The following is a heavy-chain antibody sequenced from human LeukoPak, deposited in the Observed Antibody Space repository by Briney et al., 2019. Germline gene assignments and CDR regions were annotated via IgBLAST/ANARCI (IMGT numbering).Heavy chain of an antibody. CDR1: GGSISSYY. Sequence: SETLSLTCTASGGSISSYYWSWIRQTPGKGLEWIGYIYYSGSTKYNPSLKSRVTISADTSKNQFSPKLSSVTAADMAVYYCARHGAQLAGTYYYYYMDVWGKGTTVTVSS. V-gene: IGHV4-59*01. CDR3: ARHGAQLAGTYYYYYMDV. J-gene: IGHJ6*03. D-gene: IGHD1-1*01. CDR2: IYYSGST.